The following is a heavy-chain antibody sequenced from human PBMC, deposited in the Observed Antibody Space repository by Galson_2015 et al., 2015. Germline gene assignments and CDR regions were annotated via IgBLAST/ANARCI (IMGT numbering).Heavy chain of an antibody. D-gene: IGHD2-21*02. CDR2: ISYDGSNK. J-gene: IGHJ3*02. CDR1: GSTFSSYG. V-gene: IGHV3-30*18. CDR3: AKFPRLRVVTKACDI. Sequence: SMRLSGAASGSTFSSYGMHWVRQAPGKGLQWGAVISYDGSNKYYADSGKGRITISRDNSMNSLFLQMNSLRAADTAVYCCAKFPRLRVVTKACDIWGQGTMVTVSS.